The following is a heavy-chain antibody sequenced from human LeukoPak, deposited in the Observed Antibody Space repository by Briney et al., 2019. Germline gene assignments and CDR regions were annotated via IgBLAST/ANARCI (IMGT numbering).Heavy chain of an antibody. CDR2: INPDSGGT. CDR1: GYTFTGYY. D-gene: IGHD6-19*01. CDR3: ASAQAVAGAKGEYYFDY. J-gene: IGHJ4*02. Sequence: ASVKVSCKASGYTFTGYYMHWVRQAPGQGLEWMGWINPDSGGTNNAQKFQGRVTMTRDTSISTAYMELSSLRSEDTAVYYCASAQAVAGAKGEYYFDYWGQGTLVTVSS. V-gene: IGHV1-2*02.